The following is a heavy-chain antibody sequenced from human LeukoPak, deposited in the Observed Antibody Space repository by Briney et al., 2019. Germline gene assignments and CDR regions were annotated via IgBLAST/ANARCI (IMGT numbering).Heavy chain of an antibody. CDR1: GFTFNSYW. V-gene: IGHV3-74*01. J-gene: IGHJ4*02. CDR3: VSDLCGWDDQ. Sequence: GGSLRLSCAASGFTFNSYWMHWVRHAPGEGLVWVSRIDEDGKTIDYADSVKGRFTISRDNAKDTLYLQRSSRRDEDRAVIVCVSDLCGWDDQGGRGTLVTVSS. D-gene: IGHD1-1*01. CDR2: IDEDGKTI.